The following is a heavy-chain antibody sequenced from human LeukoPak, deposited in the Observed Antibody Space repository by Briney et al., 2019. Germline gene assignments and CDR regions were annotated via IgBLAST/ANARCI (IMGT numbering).Heavy chain of an antibody. V-gene: IGHV4-59*01. Sequence: PSETLSLTCTVSGGSLNDYYWSWIRQPPGKGLEWIGNIYYNGSTNYNPSLKSRVTISVDTSKNQFSLKLSSVTAADTAVYYRARWGWFGELLLDYWGQGTLVTVSS. CDR2: IYYNGST. D-gene: IGHD3-10*01. CDR1: GGSLNDYY. J-gene: IGHJ4*02. CDR3: ARWGWFGELLLDY.